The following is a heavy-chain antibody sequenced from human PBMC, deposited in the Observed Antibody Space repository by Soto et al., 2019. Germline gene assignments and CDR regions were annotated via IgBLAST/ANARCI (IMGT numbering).Heavy chain of an antibody. CDR3: TKARLWGGDGYNSYYYNAMDV. CDR1: GFTFSSYS. D-gene: IGHD3-16*01. V-gene: IGHV3-21*04. CDR2: ISSSSSYI. J-gene: IGHJ6*02. Sequence: GGSLRLSCAASGFTFSSYSMNWVRQAPGKGLEWVSSISSSSSYIYYADSVKGRFTISRDNAKNSLYLQMNSLRPEDTALYYCTKARLWGGDGYNSYYYNAMDVWGQGTTVTVSS.